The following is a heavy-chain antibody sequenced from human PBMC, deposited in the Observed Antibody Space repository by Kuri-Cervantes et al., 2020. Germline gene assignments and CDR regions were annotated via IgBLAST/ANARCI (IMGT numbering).Heavy chain of an antibody. V-gene: IGHV3-30*03. CDR1: GSTFSSYG. J-gene: IGHJ3*02. CDR2: ISYDGSNK. CDR3: ARAITRNDAFDI. Sequence: GESLKISCAASGSTFSSYGMHWVRQAPGKGLEWVAVISYDGSNKYYADSVRGRFTISRDNSKNTLYLQMNSLRAEDTAVYYCARAITRNDAFDIWGQGTMVTVSS.